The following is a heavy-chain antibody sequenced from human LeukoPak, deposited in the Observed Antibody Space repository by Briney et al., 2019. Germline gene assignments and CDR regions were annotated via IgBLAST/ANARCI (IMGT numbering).Heavy chain of an antibody. V-gene: IGHV3-21*01. CDR2: ISSSSSYV. CDR3: ARARRDYYDSSGYPDDAFDI. J-gene: IGHJ3*02. D-gene: IGHD3-22*01. Sequence: GGSLRLSCAASGFTFSSYSMNWVRQAPGKGLEWVSSISSSSSYVYYADSVKGRFTISRDNAKNSLYLQMNGLRAEDTAVYYCARARRDYYDSSGYPDDAFDIRGQGTMVTVSS. CDR1: GFTFSSYS.